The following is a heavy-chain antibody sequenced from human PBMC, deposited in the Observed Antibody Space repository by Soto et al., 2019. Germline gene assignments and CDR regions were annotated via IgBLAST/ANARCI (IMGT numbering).Heavy chain of an antibody. V-gene: IGHV3-30*03. J-gene: IGHJ4*02. D-gene: IGHD3-10*01. CDR3: AGLGELFYY. CDR1: GFTFSSYG. Sequence: QVQLVESGGGVVQPGRSLRLSCAASGFTFSSYGMHWVRQAPGKGLEWVAVISYDGSNKYYADSVKGRFTISRDNSKNTLYLQMYSLRAEDTAVYCCAGLGELFYYWGQGTLVTVSS. CDR2: ISYDGSNK.